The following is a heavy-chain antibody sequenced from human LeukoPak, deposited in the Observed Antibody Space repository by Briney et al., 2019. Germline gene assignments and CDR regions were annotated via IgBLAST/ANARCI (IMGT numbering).Heavy chain of an antibody. CDR1: GFAVYNTY. CDR3: AREILGYFSD. D-gene: IGHD1-26*01. CDR2: IHGGGGT. J-gene: IGHJ4*02. V-gene: IGHV3-66*01. Sequence: GGSLRVSRAASGFAVYNTYMTSVRQAPGKGLEWVSVIHGGGGTNNADSVKGRFTISRDNSKNTLYLQMNRLSAEDTAVYYCAREILGYFSDWGQGALVTVSS.